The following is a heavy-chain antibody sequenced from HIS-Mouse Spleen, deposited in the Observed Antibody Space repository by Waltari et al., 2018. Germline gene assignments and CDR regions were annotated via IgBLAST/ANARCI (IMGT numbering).Heavy chain of an antibody. D-gene: IGHD1-26*01. J-gene: IGHJ4*02. CDR1: GGSFSGSY. CDR3: ASRGSYTGGFDY. V-gene: IGHV4-34*01. Sequence: QVQLQQWGAGLLKPSETLSLTCAVYGGSFSGSYWSWIRQPPGKGLEWIGEINHSGSTNYNPSLKSRVTISVDTSKNQFSLKLSSVTAADTAVYYCASRGSYTGGFDYWGQGTLVTVSS. CDR2: INHSGST.